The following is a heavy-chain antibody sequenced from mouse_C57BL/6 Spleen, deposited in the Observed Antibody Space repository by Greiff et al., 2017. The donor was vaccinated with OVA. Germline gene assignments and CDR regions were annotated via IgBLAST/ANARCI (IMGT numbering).Heavy chain of an antibody. CDR3: ARPYYSNYVWFAY. D-gene: IGHD2-5*01. V-gene: IGHV5-17*01. Sequence: EVQLQESGGGLVKPGGSLKLSCAASGFTFSDYGMHWVRQAPEKGLEWVAYISSGSSTIYYADTVKGRFTISRDNAKNTLFLQMTSLRSEDTAMYYCARPYYSNYVWFAYWGQGTPVTVSA. CDR2: ISSGSSTI. CDR1: GFTFSDYG. J-gene: IGHJ3*01.